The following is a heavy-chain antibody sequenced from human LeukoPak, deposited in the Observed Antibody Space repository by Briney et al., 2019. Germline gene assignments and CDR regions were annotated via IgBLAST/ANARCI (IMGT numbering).Heavy chain of an antibody. CDR3: ASGDTAMVTCDY. J-gene: IGHJ4*02. V-gene: IGHV1-69*01. CDR1: GGTFSSYA. D-gene: IGHD5-18*01. Sequence: GSSVKVSCKASGGTFSSYAISWVRPAPGQGLEWMGGIIPIFGTANYAQKFQGRVTITADESTSTAYMELSSLRSEDTAVYYCASGDTAMVTCDYWGQGTLVTVSS. CDR2: IIPIFGTA.